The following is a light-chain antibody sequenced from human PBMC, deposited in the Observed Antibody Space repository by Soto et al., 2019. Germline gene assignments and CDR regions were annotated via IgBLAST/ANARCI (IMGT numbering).Light chain of an antibody. Sequence: QSALTQPASVSGSPGQSITISCTGTSSDVGSYNLVSWYQQHPGKAPKLMIYEGSKRASGVSNRFSGSKSGNTASLTISGLQAEDEADYYCCSYAGSSPVVFGGGTKLTVL. CDR3: CSYAGSSPVV. J-gene: IGLJ2*01. CDR1: SSDVGSYNL. V-gene: IGLV2-23*01. CDR2: EGS.